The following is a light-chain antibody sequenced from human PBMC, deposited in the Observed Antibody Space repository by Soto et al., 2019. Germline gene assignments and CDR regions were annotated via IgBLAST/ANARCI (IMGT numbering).Light chain of an antibody. CDR1: QGINNY. Sequence: DIQMTQSPSSLSASVGDRVTITCRASQGINNYLAWYQQKPGKVPKLLIYAVSTLHSGVPSRFSRSGSGTDFLLTISSLQPEDVAPYYCQKYNSVPFTFGPGTKVDIK. CDR3: QKYNSVPFT. V-gene: IGKV1-27*01. CDR2: AVS. J-gene: IGKJ3*01.